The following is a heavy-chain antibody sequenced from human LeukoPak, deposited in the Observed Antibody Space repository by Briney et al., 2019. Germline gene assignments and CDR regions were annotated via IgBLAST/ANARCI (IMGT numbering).Heavy chain of an antibody. CDR3: ARGRTQWLVRAGWFDP. Sequence: GGSLRLSCAASGFTFSSYAMHWVRQAPGKGLEYVSAISSNGGSTYYANSVKGRFTISRDNSKNTLYLQMGSLRAEDMAVYYCARGRTQWLVRAGWFDPWGQGTLVTVSS. J-gene: IGHJ5*02. CDR2: ISSNGGST. D-gene: IGHD6-19*01. V-gene: IGHV3-64*01. CDR1: GFTFSSYA.